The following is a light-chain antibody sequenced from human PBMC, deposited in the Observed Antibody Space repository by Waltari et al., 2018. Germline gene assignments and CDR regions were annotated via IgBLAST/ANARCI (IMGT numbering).Light chain of an antibody. CDR3: SSYAGTDVV. CDR2: EVS. Sequence: QSALTQPPSASGSPGQSVTISCTGTSSDVGGYNYVSWYQQHPGKAPKLMIYEVSKRPSGGPDRFSGSKSGNTASLTVSGLQAEDEADYYCSSYAGTDVVFGGGTKLTVL. V-gene: IGLV2-8*01. CDR1: SSDVGGYNY. J-gene: IGLJ2*01.